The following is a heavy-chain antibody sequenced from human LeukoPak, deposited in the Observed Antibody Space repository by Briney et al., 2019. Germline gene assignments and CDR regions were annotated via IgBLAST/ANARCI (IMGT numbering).Heavy chain of an antibody. V-gene: IGHV1-3*01. Sequence: ASVKVSCKASGYTFTSYAMHWVRQAPGQRLEWMGWINAGNGNTKYSQKFQGRVTITRDTSASTAYMELSSLRSEDTAVYYCATDKRVAGLFDYWGQGTLVTVSS. CDR3: ATDKRVAGLFDY. J-gene: IGHJ4*02. CDR1: GYTFTSYA. CDR2: INAGNGNT. D-gene: IGHD6-19*01.